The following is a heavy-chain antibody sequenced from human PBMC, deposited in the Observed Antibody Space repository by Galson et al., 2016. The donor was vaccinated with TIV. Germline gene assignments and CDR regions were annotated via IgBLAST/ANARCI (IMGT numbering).Heavy chain of an antibody. CDR1: GFTFDDYA. D-gene: IGHD3-10*01. CDR3: AKGQLRAARRFYYMDV. V-gene: IGHV3-9*01. J-gene: IGHJ6*03. CDR2: ISWNSGTT. Sequence: SLRLSCAASGFTFDDYAMHWVRQVPGKGLEWVSVISWNSGTTVYADSAKGRFIISRDNAKNYLYLQMDSLRAEDTALYYCAKGQLRAARRFYYMDVRGKGTTVTVSS.